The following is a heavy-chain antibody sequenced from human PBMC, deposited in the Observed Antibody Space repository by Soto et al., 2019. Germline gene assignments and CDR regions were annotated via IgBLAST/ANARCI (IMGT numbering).Heavy chain of an antibody. V-gene: IGHV3-21*01. CDR1: GFTFSSYS. Sequence: GGSLRLSCAASGFTFSSYSMNWVRQAPGKGLECVSSISSSSSYIYYADSVKGRFTISRDNAKNSLYLQMNSLRAEDTAVYYCARDREIQLWSSMVRGPGAGYWGQGTLVTVSS. CDR2: ISSSSSYI. J-gene: IGHJ4*02. CDR3: ARDREIQLWSSMVRGPGAGY. D-gene: IGHD5-18*01.